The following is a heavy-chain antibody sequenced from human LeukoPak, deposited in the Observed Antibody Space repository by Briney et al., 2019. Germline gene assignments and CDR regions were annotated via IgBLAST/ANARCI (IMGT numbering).Heavy chain of an antibody. Sequence: SETLSLTCAVYGGSFSGYYWSWIRQPPGKGLEWIGEINHSGSTNYNPSLKSRVTISVDTSKNQFSLKLSSVTAADTAVYYCARERPGPFDYWGQGTLVTVSS. CDR1: GGSFSGYY. J-gene: IGHJ4*02. CDR3: ARERPGPFDY. D-gene: IGHD1-1*01. CDR2: INHSGST. V-gene: IGHV4-34*01.